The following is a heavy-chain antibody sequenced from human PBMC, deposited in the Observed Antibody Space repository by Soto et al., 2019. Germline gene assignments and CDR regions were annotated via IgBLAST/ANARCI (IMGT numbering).Heavy chain of an antibody. V-gene: IGHV3-23*01. CDR3: AKDLIAKNGVGEVFDM. CDR2: LVGNGGDK. D-gene: IGHD2-8*01. CDR1: GFSFSAYA. J-gene: IGHJ3*02. Sequence: PGGSLRLSCAASGFSFSAYAMNWVRQAPGKGLQWVSGLVGNGGDKTYADSVRGRFTVSRDNSMNTLYLQMNNLRDEDTAVYYSAKDLIAKNGVGEVFDMWGRGTKVTVSS.